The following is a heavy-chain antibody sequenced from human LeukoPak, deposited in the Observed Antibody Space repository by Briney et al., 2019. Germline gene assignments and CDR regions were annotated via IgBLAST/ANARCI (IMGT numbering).Heavy chain of an antibody. CDR2: IYYSGST. CDR3: ARGRAVRGVIQNRLFDY. CDR1: GGSISSNSYY. J-gene: IGHJ4*02. V-gene: IGHV4-39*07. D-gene: IGHD3-10*01. Sequence: PSETLSLTCTVSGGSISSNSYYWGWIRQPPGKGLEWIGSIYYSGSTYYNPSLKSRVTISVDTSKNQFSLKLSSVTAADTAVYYCARGRAVRGVIQNRLFDYWGQGTLVTVSS.